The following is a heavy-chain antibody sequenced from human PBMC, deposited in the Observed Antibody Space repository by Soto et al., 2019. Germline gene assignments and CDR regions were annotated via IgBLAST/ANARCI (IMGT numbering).Heavy chain of an antibody. D-gene: IGHD2-21*01. CDR2: FIPIIDMA. CDR1: GGTFNTYT. CDR3: AITYCRDNSCPRDFDF. Sequence: QVQVVQSGAEVKKPESSVKVSCKPSGGTFNTYTVNWVRLAPGHGLEWMGRFIPIIDMANYAQKFQDRVTITADRSTFTAYMGLNSLTSDDTAVYYCAITYCRDNSCPRDFDFWGPGTRVTVSS. V-gene: IGHV1-69*02. J-gene: IGHJ4*02.